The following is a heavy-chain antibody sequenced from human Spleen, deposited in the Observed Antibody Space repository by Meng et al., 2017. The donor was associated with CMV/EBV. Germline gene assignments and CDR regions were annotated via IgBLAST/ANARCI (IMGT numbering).Heavy chain of an antibody. D-gene: IGHD5-18*01. V-gene: IGHV3-23*01. CDR3: AKGPDVDTGFFDY. CDR2: ISISAGTT. Sequence: SGFTFSTYAMSWVRQAPGKGLEWVSVISISAGTTYYADSVKGRCTISRDISKNTLYLQMNSLRAEDTAVYYCAKGPDVDTGFFDYWGQGTLVTVSS. J-gene: IGHJ4*02. CDR1: GFTFSTYA.